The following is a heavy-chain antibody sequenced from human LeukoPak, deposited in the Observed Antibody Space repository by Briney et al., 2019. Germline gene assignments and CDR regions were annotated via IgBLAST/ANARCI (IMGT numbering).Heavy chain of an antibody. CDR1: GFTFSSNG. CDR2: ISATGGTI. D-gene: IGHD3-9*01. V-gene: IGHV3-48*04. CDR3: ARRGGGLRYFDWSPYYYGMDV. Sequence: GGSLRLSCAASGFTFSSNGMNWVRQAPGKGLEWVSYISATGGTIYYADSVKGRFTISRDNAKNSLYLQMNSLRAEDTAVYYCARRGGGLRYFDWSPYYYGMDVWGQGTTVTVSS. J-gene: IGHJ6*02.